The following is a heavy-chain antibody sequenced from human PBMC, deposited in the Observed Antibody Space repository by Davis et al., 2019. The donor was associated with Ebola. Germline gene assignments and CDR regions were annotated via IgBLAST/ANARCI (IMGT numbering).Heavy chain of an antibody. D-gene: IGHD3-10*01. CDR3: SKISSGRFGEGY. V-gene: IGHV3-15*01. CDR2: IKSKSDGGTP. Sequence: GESLKISCAASGFTFSSYGMHWVRQAPGKGLEWVGRIKSKSDGGTPEFAAFVKGRFTISRDDAQSTVFLQMNSLITEDTAVYYCSKISSGRFGEGYWGQGTLVTVSS. J-gene: IGHJ4*02. CDR1: GFTFSSYG.